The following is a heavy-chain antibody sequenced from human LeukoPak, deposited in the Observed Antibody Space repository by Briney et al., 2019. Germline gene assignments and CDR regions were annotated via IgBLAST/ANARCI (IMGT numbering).Heavy chain of an antibody. CDR3: AAGMVLLGSRSPYFDY. CDR1: GFTFTSSA. V-gene: IGHV1-58*01. D-gene: IGHD2-15*01. CDR2: IVVGSGNT. J-gene: IGHJ4*02. Sequence: SVKVSCTASGFTFTSSAVQWVRQARGQRLEWIGWIVVGSGNTNYAQKFQERVTITRDMSTSTAYMELSSLRSEDTAVYYCAAGMVLLGSRSPYFDYWGQGTLVTVSS.